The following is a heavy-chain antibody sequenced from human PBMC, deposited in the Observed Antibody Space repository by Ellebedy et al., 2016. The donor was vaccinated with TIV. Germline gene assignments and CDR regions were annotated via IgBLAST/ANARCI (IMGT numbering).Heavy chain of an antibody. J-gene: IGHJ2*01. V-gene: IGHV4-59*01. CDR1: GDSLSSYY. D-gene: IGHD4-17*01. Sequence: MPSETLSLTCSVSGDSLSSYYWNWIRRPPGKAIAYIGYINYSGVTKYNPSLKRRATISADTSKRQVSLRLKSVTAADTATYYCARAHPSVTSMDWYFDLWGRGTLVTVSS. CDR2: INYSGVT. CDR3: ARAHPSVTSMDWYFDL.